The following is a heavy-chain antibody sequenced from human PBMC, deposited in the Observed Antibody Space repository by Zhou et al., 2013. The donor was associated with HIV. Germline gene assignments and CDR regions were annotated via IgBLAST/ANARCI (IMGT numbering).Heavy chain of an antibody. CDR3: ARGWQVVDDYYFYYIDV. J-gene: IGHJ6*03. Sequence: QVQLVQSGAEVKKPGSSVKVSCKASGDTFHNYAVTWVRQAPGQGLEWMGGFIPRFGTSNYAHKFQGRVTMTTDESTRTAYMELSGLRSDDTAIYFCARGWQVVDDYYFYYIDVWGKGTTVTVSS. V-gene: IGHV1-69*05. CDR2: FIPRFGTS. D-gene: IGHD5-12*01. CDR1: GDTFHNYA.